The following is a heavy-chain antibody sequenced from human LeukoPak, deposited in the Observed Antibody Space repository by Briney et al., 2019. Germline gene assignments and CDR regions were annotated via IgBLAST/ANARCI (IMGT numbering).Heavy chain of an antibody. CDR3: RAAADLNDY. J-gene: IGHJ4*02. CDR1: GFTFSGSA. CDR2: IRSKADSYTT. Sequence: GGSLKLSCAASGFTFSGSAVHWVRQASGNGLEWLGRIRSKADSYTTAYAASVKGRFIVSRDDSKNTAYLQMNSLKTEDTAVYYCRAAADLNDYWGQGTLVTVSS. D-gene: IGHD6-13*01. V-gene: IGHV3-73*01.